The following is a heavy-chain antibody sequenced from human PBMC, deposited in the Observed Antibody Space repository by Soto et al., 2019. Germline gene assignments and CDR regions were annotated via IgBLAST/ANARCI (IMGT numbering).Heavy chain of an antibody. CDR1: GLTVTSHA. D-gene: IGHD4-4*01. Sequence: GGSLRLSCEASGLTVTSHAMSWVRQAPGKGLEWVSGIRGSGSNTYYAVSVKGRFTISKDNSRITLFLQMNSLRAEDTAVYYCAKDVDYIYWYFDLWVRGTLVTVSS. J-gene: IGHJ2*01. CDR3: AKDVDYIYWYFDL. CDR2: IRGSGSNT. V-gene: IGHV3-23*01.